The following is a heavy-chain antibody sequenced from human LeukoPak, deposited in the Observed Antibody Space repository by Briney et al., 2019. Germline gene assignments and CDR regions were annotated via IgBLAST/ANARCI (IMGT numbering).Heavy chain of an antibody. J-gene: IGHJ5*02. Sequence: SETLSLTCAVYGGSFSGYYWSWIRQPPGKGLEWIGEINHSGSTNYNPSLKSRVTISVDTSKNQFSLKLSSVTAADTAVYYCARVPARIAAAGKGWLDPWGQGTLVTVSS. CDR2: INHSGST. V-gene: IGHV4-34*01. CDR1: GGSFSGYY. CDR3: ARVPARIAAAGKGWLDP. D-gene: IGHD6-13*01.